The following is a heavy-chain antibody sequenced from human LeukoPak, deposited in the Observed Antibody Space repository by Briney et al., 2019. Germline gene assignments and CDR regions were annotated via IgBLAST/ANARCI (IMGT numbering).Heavy chain of an antibody. Sequence: SETLSLTCTVSGASISSSSYYWAWIRQPPGTGLEWIGSVHYSGSIYYNPSLKSRATLSVDTSKNEFSLRLTSVTAADTALYFCTVGANYYDRNTAYFIDYWGQGTLVTVSS. CDR1: GASISSSSYY. D-gene: IGHD3-22*01. V-gene: IGHV4-39*07. J-gene: IGHJ4*02. CDR2: VHYSGSI. CDR3: TVGANYYDRNTAYFIDY.